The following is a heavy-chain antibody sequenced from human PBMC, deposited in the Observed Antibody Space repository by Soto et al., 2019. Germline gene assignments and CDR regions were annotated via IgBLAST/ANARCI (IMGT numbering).Heavy chain of an antibody. D-gene: IGHD3-10*01. Sequence: GGSLRLSCAASGFTFSSYAMSWVRQAPGKGLEWVSAISGSGGSTYYADSVKGRFTISRDNSKNTLYLQMNSLRAEDTAVYYCAKDLRITMVRGVLDYWGQGTLVTVSS. CDR1: GFTFSSYA. V-gene: IGHV3-23*01. CDR3: AKDLRITMVRGVLDY. CDR2: ISGSGGST. J-gene: IGHJ4*02.